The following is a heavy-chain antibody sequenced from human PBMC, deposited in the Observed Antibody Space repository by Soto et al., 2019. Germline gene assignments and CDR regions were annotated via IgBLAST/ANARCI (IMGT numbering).Heavy chain of an antibody. CDR1: GFIVSDYF. J-gene: IGHJ4*02. V-gene: IGHV3-23*04. Sequence: EVQLVESGGGLIQAGGSLRLSCEASGFIVSDYFMSWVRHPPGKELEWVSTITDTGGDAKYADSVRGRFTISRDNSKKTLYLQMSSLRADDSAVYFCARGSKDSYPGSRIFDFWGRGTLVTVSS. D-gene: IGHD3-10*01. CDR2: TDTGGDA. CDR3: ARGSKDSYPGSRIFDF.